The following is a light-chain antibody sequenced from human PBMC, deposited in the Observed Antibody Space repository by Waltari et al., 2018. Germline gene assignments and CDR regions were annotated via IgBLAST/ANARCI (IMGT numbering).Light chain of an antibody. J-gene: IGLJ1*01. CDR1: IGGKS. V-gene: IGLV3-21*02. Sequence: SFVLTQPPSVSVAPGQTATITCRGNIGGKSVHWYQQRPGQAPVLVVYDDSARPPGIPERFSGSKSGNTATLSISRVEAGDEADYYCQVWHTSSSFYVFGTGTKVTVL. CDR2: DDS. CDR3: QVWHTSSSFYV.